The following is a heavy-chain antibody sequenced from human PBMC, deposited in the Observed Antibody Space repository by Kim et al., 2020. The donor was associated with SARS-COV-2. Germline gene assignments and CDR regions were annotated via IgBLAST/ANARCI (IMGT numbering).Heavy chain of an antibody. CDR3: ARHDQDSQEDYSVNSDAFDI. CDR2: IYPGDSDT. J-gene: IGHJ3*02. CDR1: GYSFSNYW. Sequence: GESLKISCKASGYSFSNYWIGWVRQMPGKGLEWMGIIYPGDSDTRYSPSFQGQVTISADKSLTTAYLQWDGLRASDTAKYYCARHDQDSQEDYSVNSDAFDIWGQGTMVSVSS. D-gene: IGHD1-26*01. V-gene: IGHV5-51*01.